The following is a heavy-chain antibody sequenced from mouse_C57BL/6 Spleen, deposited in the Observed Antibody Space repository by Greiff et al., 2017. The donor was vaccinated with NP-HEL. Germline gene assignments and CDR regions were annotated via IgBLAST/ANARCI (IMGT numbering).Heavy chain of an antibody. CDR2: IYPGDGDT. J-gene: IGHJ4*01. D-gene: IGHD2-4*01. CDR1: GYAFSSSW. Sequence: QVQLQQSGPELVKPGASVKISCKASGYAFSSSWMNWVKQRPGKGLEWIGRIYPGDGDTNYNGKFKGKATLTADKSSSTAYMQLSSLTSEDSAVYFCARSDYDRGYYAMDYWGQGTSVTVSS. CDR3: ARSDYDRGYYAMDY. V-gene: IGHV1-82*01.